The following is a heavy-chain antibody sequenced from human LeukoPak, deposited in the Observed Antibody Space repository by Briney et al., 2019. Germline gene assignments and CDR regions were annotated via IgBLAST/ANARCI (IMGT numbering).Heavy chain of an antibody. D-gene: IGHD3-9*01. J-gene: IGHJ3*02. CDR1: GDSVSVKSDV. CDR3: ARDADWAYDAFDI. CDR2: TYYRSKWIN. V-gene: IGHV6-1*01. Sequence: SQTLSLTCAISGDSVSVKSDVWNWIRQSPSKGLEWLGRTYYRSKWINDYATSVKSRIIISPDTSKNQFSLHLNSVTPEDTAVYYCARDADWAYDAFDIWGQGTMVTVSS.